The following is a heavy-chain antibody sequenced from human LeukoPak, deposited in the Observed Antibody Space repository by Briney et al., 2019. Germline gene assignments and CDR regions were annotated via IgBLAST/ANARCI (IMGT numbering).Heavy chain of an antibody. J-gene: IGHJ6*03. CDR3: AKDTDTALFTFYYMDV. Sequence: PGRSLTLSCTASGFTFSSYGKHWVRHAPGKGLEWVAVISYDGTNKYYADSVKGRFTIYRDNSKNTLYLQMNNLRADDTAVYYCAKDTDTALFTFYYMDVWGKGTTVTVSS. CDR1: GFTFSSYG. CDR2: ISYDGTNK. V-gene: IGHV3-30*18. D-gene: IGHD5-18*01.